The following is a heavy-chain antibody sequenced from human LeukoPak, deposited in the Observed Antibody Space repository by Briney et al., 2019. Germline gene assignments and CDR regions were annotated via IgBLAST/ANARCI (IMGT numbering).Heavy chain of an antibody. CDR1: GFSLPTRGVG. CDR2: INWDDQK. CDR3: AHRRDSSGYHYRWWFAP. D-gene: IGHD3-22*01. V-gene: IGHV2-5*02. Sequence: SGPTLFYPTPTLTLTCTFSGFSLPTRGVGVGWIRQPPGKALEWLSLINWDDQKVYSPSLQSRLSITKDNSKNQVVLTMTNVDPVDTATYYCAHRRDSSGYHYRWWFAPWGQGTLVTVSS. J-gene: IGHJ5*02.